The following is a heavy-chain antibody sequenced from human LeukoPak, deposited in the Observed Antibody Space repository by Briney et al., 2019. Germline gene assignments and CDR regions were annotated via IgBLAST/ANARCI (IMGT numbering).Heavy chain of an antibody. V-gene: IGHV4-34*01. J-gene: IGHJ4*02. CDR2: INHSGST. D-gene: IGHD6-13*01. CDR3: ARTTFAAAGKFRYFGY. Sequence: PSETLSLTCAVYGGSFSGYYWSWIRQPPGKGLEWIGEINHSGSTNYSPSLKRRVTISVDTSKNQFSLKLSSVTAADTAVYYCARTTFAAAGKFRYFGYWGQGTLVTVSS. CDR1: GGSFSGYY.